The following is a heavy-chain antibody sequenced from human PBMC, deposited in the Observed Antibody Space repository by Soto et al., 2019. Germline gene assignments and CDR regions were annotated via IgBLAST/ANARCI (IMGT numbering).Heavy chain of an antibody. CDR2: INPNSGGT. D-gene: IGHD2-2*01. J-gene: IGHJ6*02. CDR3: ARGLVVPAGIRYYYYGMDV. Sequence: GASVKVSCKASGYTFTGYYMHWVRQAPGQVLEWMGWINPNSGGTNYAQKFQGRVTMTRDTSISTAYMELSSLRSEDTAVYYCARGLVVPAGIRYYYYGMDVWGQGTTVTVSS. CDR1: GYTFTGYY. V-gene: IGHV1-2*02.